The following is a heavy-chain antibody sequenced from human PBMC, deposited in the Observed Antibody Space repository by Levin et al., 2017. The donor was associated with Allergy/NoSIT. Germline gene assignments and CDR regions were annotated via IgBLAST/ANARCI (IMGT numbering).Heavy chain of an antibody. CDR1: GYTFTFYG. CDR2: ISPYNGNT. Sequence: ASVKVSCKASGYTFTFYGISWVRQAPGQGLEWMGWISPYNGNTNYAQKLQGRVTMTTDTSTSTAYMELRSLRSDDTAVYYCAREMAETAADTFDIWGQGTMVTASS. J-gene: IGHJ3*02. CDR3: AREMAETAADTFDI. D-gene: IGHD2-8*01. V-gene: IGHV1-18*01.